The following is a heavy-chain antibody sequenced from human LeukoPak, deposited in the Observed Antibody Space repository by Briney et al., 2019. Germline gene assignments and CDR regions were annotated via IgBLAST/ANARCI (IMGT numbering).Heavy chain of an antibody. J-gene: IGHJ4*02. CDR3: ARVKDRGLLGYSSAAGKFDY. V-gene: IGHV3-30-3*01. CDR1: GFTFSSYA. Sequence: PGGSLRLSCAASGFTFSSYAMHWVRQAPGKGLEWVAVISYDGSNKYYADSVKGRFTISRDNSKNTLYLQMNSLRAEDTAVYYCARVKDRGLLGYSSAAGKFDYWGQGTLVTVSS. CDR2: ISYDGSNK. D-gene: IGHD6-13*01.